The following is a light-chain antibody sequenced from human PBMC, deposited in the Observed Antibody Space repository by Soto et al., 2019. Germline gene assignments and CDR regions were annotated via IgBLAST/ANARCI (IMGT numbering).Light chain of an antibody. Sequence: QSVRTQPPSVSAAPRQKVTISCSGTSPNIGNNYVSWYQQLPGTAPKLLIYDNNKRPSGIPDRFSGSKSGTSATLGITGLQTGDEADYYCGTWDSSLSVHVFGTGTKVT. CDR2: DNN. CDR3: GTWDSSLSVHV. V-gene: IGLV1-51*01. CDR1: SPNIGNNY. J-gene: IGLJ1*01.